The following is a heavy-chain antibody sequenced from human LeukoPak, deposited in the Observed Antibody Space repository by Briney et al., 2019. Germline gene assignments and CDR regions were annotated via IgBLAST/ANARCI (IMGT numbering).Heavy chain of an antibody. J-gene: IGHJ4*02. Sequence: PGRSLRLSCAASGFTFSSYGMHWVRQAPGKGLEWVAVISYDGSNKYYADSVKGRFTISSDNSKNTLYLQMNSLRAEDTAVYYCAKDRETLYDSSGYPDYWGQGTLVTVSS. CDR2: ISYDGSNK. CDR3: AKDRETLYDSSGYPDY. D-gene: IGHD3-22*01. CDR1: GFTFSSYG. V-gene: IGHV3-30*18.